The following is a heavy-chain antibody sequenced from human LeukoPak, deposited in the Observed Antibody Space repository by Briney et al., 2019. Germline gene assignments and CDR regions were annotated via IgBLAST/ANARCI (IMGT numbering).Heavy chain of an antibody. CDR1: GFTFSSYS. D-gene: IGHD4-11*01. CDR2: IKQDGSEK. J-gene: IGHJ6*03. Sequence: GGSLRLSCAASGFTFSSYSMNWVRQAPGKGLEWVAKIKQDGSEKYYVDSVRGRFTISRDNAKDSVSLQMNNLRAEDTAVYYCARDKGTVTPRGYYYYMDVWGRGTSVTVSS. CDR3: ARDKGTVTPRGYYYYMDV. V-gene: IGHV3-7*01.